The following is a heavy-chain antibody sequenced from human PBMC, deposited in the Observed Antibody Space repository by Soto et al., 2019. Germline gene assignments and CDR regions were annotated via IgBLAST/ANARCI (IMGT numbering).Heavy chain of an antibody. V-gene: IGHV3-23*01. CDR2: INNGGGST. J-gene: IGHJ4*02. CDR3: VKGSSGGRPYYFDF. CDR1: GFIFRTYA. D-gene: IGHD3-22*01. Sequence: GGSLRLSCEASGFIFRTYAMSWVRQAPGKGLDWVSGINNGGGSTYYADSVRGRFTISRDNSKNTLDLQMNSLSAEDTAVYFCVKGSSGGRPYYFDFWGQGALVTVSS.